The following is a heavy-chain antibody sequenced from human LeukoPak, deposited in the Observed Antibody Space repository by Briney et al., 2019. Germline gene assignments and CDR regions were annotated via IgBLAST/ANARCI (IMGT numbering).Heavy chain of an antibody. CDR3: AKDRRARRITISGVVPGDYGMDV. D-gene: IGHD3-3*01. V-gene: IGHV3-23*01. Sequence: GGSLRLSCAASGFTFSSYAMSWVRQAPGKGLEWVSAISGSGGSTYYADSVKGRFTISRDNSKNTLYLQMNSLRAEDTAVYYCAKDRRARRITISGVVPGDYGMDVWGQGTTVTVSS. CDR1: GFTFSSYA. J-gene: IGHJ6*02. CDR2: ISGSGGST.